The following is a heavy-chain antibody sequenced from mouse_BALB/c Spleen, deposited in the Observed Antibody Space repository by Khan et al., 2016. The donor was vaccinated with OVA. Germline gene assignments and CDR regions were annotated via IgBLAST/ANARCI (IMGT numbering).Heavy chain of an antibody. J-gene: IGHJ4*01. CDR1: GFIFSSYG. D-gene: IGHD1-2*01. CDR2: ISRGGTYT. V-gene: IGHV5-6*01. Sequence: EVELVESGGDLVNPGGSLKLSCAASGFIFSSYGMSWVRQTPDKRLEWVATISRGGTYTYYPDSVTGRFTISRDNAKNTLSFQMSSLKSEDTAMYYCTRFITTTTGDYYAMDYWGQGTSVTVSS. CDR3: TRFITTTTGDYYAMDY.